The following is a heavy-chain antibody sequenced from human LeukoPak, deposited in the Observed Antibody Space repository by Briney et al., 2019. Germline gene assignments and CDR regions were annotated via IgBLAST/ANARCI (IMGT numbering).Heavy chain of an antibody. V-gene: IGHV4-61*02. CDR2: IYTSGST. CDR1: GGSISSGSYY. J-gene: IGHJ4*02. D-gene: IGHD4-17*01. Sequence: SETLSLTCTVSGGSISSGSYYWSWIWQPAGKGLEWIGRIYTSGSTNYNPSLKSRVTISVDTSKNQFSLKLSSVTAADTAVYYCARDNDYGDYPEYWGQGTLVTVSS. CDR3: ARDNDYGDYPEY.